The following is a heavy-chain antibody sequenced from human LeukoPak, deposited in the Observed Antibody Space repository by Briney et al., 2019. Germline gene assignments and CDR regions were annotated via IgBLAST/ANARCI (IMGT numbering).Heavy chain of an antibody. J-gene: IGHJ5*02. V-gene: IGHV4-34*01. CDR2: INHSGST. Sequence: PSETLSLTCTVSGGSISSYYWSWIRQPPGKGLEWIGEINHSGSTNYNPSLKSRVTISVDTSKNQFSLKLSSVTAADTAVYYCARAPPFDPWGQGTLVTVSS. CDR1: GGSISSYY. CDR3: ARAPPFDP.